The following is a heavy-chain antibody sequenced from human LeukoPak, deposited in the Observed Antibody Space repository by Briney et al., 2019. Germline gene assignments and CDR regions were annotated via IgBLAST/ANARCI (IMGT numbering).Heavy chain of an antibody. CDR3: ARRADCGGDCYSVFDY. CDR2: IHYSGST. V-gene: IGHV4-39*01. CDR1: GGSISSSSYY. D-gene: IGHD2-21*02. J-gene: IGHJ4*02. Sequence: PSETLSLTCTVSGGSISSSSYYWGWIRQPPGKGLEWIGSIHYSGSTYYNPSLKSRVTISVDTSKNQFSLKLSSVTAADTAVYYCARRADCGGDCYSVFDYWGQGTLVTVSS.